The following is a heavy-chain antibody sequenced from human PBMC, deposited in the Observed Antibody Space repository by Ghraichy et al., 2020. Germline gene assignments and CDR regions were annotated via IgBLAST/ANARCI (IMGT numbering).Heavy chain of an antibody. CDR1: GFTFSSYS. CDR2: ISSSSSTI. J-gene: IGHJ1*01. V-gene: IGHV3-48*02. D-gene: IGHD3-22*01. Sequence: AGSLRLSCAASGFTFSSYSMNWVRQAPGKGLEWVSYISSSSSTIYHADSVKGRFTISRDNAKNSLYLQMNSLRDEDTAVYYCARSTYYYDSSGYPEYFQHWGQGTLVTVSS. CDR3: ARSTYYYDSSGYPEYFQH.